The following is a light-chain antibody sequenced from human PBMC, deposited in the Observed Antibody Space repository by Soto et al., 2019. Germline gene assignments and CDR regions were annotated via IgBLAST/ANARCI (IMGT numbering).Light chain of an antibody. J-gene: IGLJ2*01. CDR2: QDT. CDR1: KLGDKY. Sequence: SYELTQPPSVSVSPGQTASITCSGGKLGDKYACWYQQKPGQSPVLVIYQDTKRPSGIPERFSGSNSGNTATLTISGTQAMDEAHYYCQAWDSSTANVVFGGGTKLTVL. V-gene: IGLV3-1*01. CDR3: QAWDSSTANVV.